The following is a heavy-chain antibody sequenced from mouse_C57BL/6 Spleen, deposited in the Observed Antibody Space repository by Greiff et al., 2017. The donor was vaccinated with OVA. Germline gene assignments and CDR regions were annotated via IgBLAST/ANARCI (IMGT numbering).Heavy chain of an antibody. Sequence: QVQLKQPGAELVKPGASVKMSCKASGYTFTSYWITWVKQRPGQGLEWIGDIYPGSGSTNYNEKFKSKATLTVDTSSSTAYMQLSSLTSEDSAVYYCASAFYYDYDGFDYWGQGTTLTVSS. V-gene: IGHV1-55*01. CDR2: IYPGSGST. D-gene: IGHD2-4*01. CDR1: GYTFTSYW. CDR3: ASAFYYDYDGFDY. J-gene: IGHJ2*01.